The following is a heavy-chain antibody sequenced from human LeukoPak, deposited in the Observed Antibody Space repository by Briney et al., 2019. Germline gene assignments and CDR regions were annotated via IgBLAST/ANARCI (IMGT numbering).Heavy chain of an antibody. CDR3: ARHGSYVGALNY. Sequence: SEILSLTCTVSGGSISSYYWSWIRQPPGKGLEWIGYIYYSGSTNYNPSLKSRVTISVDTSKNQFSLKLSSVTAADTAVYYCARHGSYVGALNYWGQGTLVTVSS. V-gene: IGHV4-59*08. J-gene: IGHJ4*02. D-gene: IGHD1-26*01. CDR2: IYYSGST. CDR1: GGSISSYY.